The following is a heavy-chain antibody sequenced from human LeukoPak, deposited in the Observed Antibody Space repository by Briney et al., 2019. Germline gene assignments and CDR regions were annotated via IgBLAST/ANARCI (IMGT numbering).Heavy chain of an antibody. Sequence: GGSLRLSCAASGFTFSSYAMHWVRQAPGKGLEWVAVISYDGSNKYYADSVKGRFTISRDNSKNTLYLQMNSLRAEDTAVYYCAGDAGGLLWFGELSFDYWGQGTLVTVSS. CDR2: ISYDGSNK. J-gene: IGHJ4*02. CDR3: AGDAGGLLWFGELSFDY. D-gene: IGHD3-10*01. CDR1: GFTFSSYA. V-gene: IGHV3-30*04.